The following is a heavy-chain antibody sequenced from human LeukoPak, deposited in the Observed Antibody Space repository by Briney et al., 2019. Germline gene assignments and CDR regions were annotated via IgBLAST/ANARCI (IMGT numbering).Heavy chain of an antibody. CDR1: GGSISSYY. D-gene: IGHD5-18*01. Sequence: SETLSLTCTVSGGSISSYYWSWIRQPPGKGLEWIGYIYYSGSTNYNPSLKSRVTVSVDTSKNQFSLKLSSVTAADTAVYYLARDSECQRGYSSSRCFDIWGQGTMVTVSS. CDR2: IYYSGST. V-gene: IGHV4-59*12. CDR3: ARDSECQRGYSSSRCFDI. J-gene: IGHJ3*02.